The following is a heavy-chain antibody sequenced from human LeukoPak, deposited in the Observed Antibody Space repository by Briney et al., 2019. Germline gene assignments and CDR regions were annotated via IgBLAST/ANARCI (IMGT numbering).Heavy chain of an antibody. D-gene: IGHD5-18*01. CDR2: SNPNSGGT. CDR3: AREDGGYSYGYLYYFDY. J-gene: IGHJ4*02. Sequence: GASVKVSCQASGYTFTGYYMHWVRQAPGQGLEWMGWSNPNSGGTNYAQKFQGRVTMTRDTSISTAYMELSRLRSDDTAVYYCAREDGGYSYGYLYYFDYWGQGTLVTVSS. V-gene: IGHV1-2*02. CDR1: GYTFTGYY.